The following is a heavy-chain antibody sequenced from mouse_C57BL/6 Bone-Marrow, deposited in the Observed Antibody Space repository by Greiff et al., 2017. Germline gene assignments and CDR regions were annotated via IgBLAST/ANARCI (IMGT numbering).Heavy chain of an antibody. CDR3: ARPLLGYDDY. CDR1: GFTFSSYA. D-gene: IGHD2-10*01. Sequence: EVQLVESGGGLVKPGGSLKLSCAASGFTFSSYAMSWVRQTPEKRLEWVATISDGGSYTYYPDNVKGRFTISRDNAKNNLYLQMSHLKSEDTAMYYCARPLLGYDDYWCQGTTLSVTS. CDR2: ISDGGSYT. V-gene: IGHV5-4*01. J-gene: IGHJ2*01.